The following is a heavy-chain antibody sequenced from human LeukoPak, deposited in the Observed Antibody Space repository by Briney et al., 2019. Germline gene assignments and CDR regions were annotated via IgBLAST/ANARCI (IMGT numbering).Heavy chain of an antibody. D-gene: IGHD4-11*01. V-gene: IGHV4-61*02. Sequence: SETLSLTCTVSGGSISSGSYYWSWIRQPAGKGLEWIGRIYTSGSINYNPSLKSRVTISVDTSKNQFSLKLSSVTAADTAVYYCARTTAAKQDAFDIWGQGTMVTVSS. CDR3: ARTTAAKQDAFDI. J-gene: IGHJ3*02. CDR1: GGSISSGSYY. CDR2: IYTSGSI.